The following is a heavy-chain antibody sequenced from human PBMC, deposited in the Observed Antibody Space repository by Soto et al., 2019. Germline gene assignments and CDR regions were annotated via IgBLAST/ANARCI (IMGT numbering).Heavy chain of an antibody. CDR1: GYTFTGYY. CDR3: ARERGILWFGELTSYYYYYGMDV. V-gene: IGHV1-2*04. D-gene: IGHD3-10*01. J-gene: IGHJ6*02. CDR2: INPNSGGT. Sequence: GASVKVSCKASGYTFTGYYMHWVRQAPGQGLEWMGWINPNSGGTNYAQKFQGWVTMTRDTSISTAYMELSRLRSDDTAVYYCARERGILWFGELTSYYYYYGMDVWGQGTTVTVSS.